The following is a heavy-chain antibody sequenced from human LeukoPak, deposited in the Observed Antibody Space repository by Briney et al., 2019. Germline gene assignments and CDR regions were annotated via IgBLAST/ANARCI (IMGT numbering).Heavy chain of an antibody. Sequence: VASVKVSCKASGYTFTSYGISWVRQAPGQGLEWMGWISAYNGNTNYAQKLQGRVTMTTDTSTSTAYMELRSLRSDDTAVYYCARDVVSVTIFGVVNGGIDYWGQGTLVTVSS. V-gene: IGHV1-18*01. CDR1: GYTFTSYG. CDR3: ARDVVSVTIFGVVNGGIDY. J-gene: IGHJ4*02. D-gene: IGHD3-3*01. CDR2: ISAYNGNT.